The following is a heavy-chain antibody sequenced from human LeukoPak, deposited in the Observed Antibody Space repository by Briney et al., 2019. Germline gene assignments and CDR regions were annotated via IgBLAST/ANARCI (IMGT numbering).Heavy chain of an antibody. CDR3: VRGYYSASSGDWVRALDI. CDR2: MYHSGTT. CDR1: VGSISSGGYT. J-gene: IGHJ3*02. D-gene: IGHD3-22*01. Sequence: SQTLSLTCAVSVGSISSGGYTWRWIRQPPGKGLEWIGYMYHSGTTHYNPSLKSRVTISVDRSKNQFSLKLSSVTAGDTAVYYCVRGYYSASSGDWVRALDIWGQGTMVTVSS. V-gene: IGHV4-30-2*01.